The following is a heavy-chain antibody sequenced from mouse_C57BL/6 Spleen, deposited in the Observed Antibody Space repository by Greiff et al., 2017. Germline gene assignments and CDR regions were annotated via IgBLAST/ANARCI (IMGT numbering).Heavy chain of an antibody. V-gene: IGHV1-72*01. D-gene: IGHD2-1*01. CDR3: AREGDYGNYEGGAMDY. CDR2: IDPNSGGT. Sequence: VQLQQPGAELVKPGASVKLSCKASGYTFTSYWMPWVKQRPGRGLEWIGRIDPNSGGTKYNEKFKSKATLTVDKPSSTAYMQLSSLTSEDSAVYYCAREGDYGNYEGGAMDYWGQGTSVTVSS. J-gene: IGHJ4*01. CDR1: GYTFTSYW.